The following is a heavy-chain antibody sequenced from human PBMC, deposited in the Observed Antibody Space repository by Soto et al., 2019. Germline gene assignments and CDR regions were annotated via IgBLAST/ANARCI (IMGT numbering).Heavy chain of an antibody. V-gene: IGHV3-30*03. Sequence: LGASGAASVFTFSIYGMPEVRRGPGKGLEWVAVISYDGRNKSYADSVQARFTISSDNSKNTLYLQIHRLRAEDTAVSYCARRGYRSGWINYYGMDVWGQGTTVTVSS. CDR2: ISYDGRNK. CDR3: ARRGYRSGWINYYGMDV. D-gene: IGHD5-18*01. CDR1: VFTFSIYG. J-gene: IGHJ6*01.